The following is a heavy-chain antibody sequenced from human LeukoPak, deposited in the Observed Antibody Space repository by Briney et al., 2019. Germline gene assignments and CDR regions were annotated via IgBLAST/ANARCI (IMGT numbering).Heavy chain of an antibody. CDR1: GFTFSTYA. CDR2: VSGTGGRT. V-gene: IGHV3-23*01. D-gene: IGHD3-16*02. Sequence: GSLRLSCAASGFTFSTYAMSWVRQAPGKGLEWVSVVSGTGGRTYYADSVKGRFTISRDNSKNTLYLQMNSLRAEDTAVYYCARDNVIRWGQGTLVTVSS. J-gene: IGHJ4*02. CDR3: ARDNVIR.